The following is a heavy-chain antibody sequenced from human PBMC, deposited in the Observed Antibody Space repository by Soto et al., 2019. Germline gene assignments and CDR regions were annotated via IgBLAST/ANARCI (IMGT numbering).Heavy chain of an antibody. V-gene: IGHV4-4*02. J-gene: IGHJ4*02. D-gene: IGHD6-19*01. CDR1: GGSISSGNW. CDR2: IYHSGCS. CDR3: ARELRLDMAAISVFDY. Sequence: QVQLQESGPGLVKPSETLSLTCGVSGGSISSGNWWSWVRQSPGKGLEWIGEIYHSGCSNYNPSLKCRVNISVARSKNQFSLKLPSVTAADTAVYYCARELRLDMAAISVFDYWGQGTLVTVSS.